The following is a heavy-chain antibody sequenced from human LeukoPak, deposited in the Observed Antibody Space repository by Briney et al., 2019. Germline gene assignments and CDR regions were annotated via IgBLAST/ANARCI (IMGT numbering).Heavy chain of an antibody. D-gene: IGHD3-22*01. Sequence: ASVKVSCKASGYTFTGYYMHWVRQAPGQGLEWMGWINPNSGGTNYAQKFQGWVTMTRDTSISTAYMELSRLRSDDTAVYYCAREYYYDSSGSYYFDYWGQGTLVTVSS. CDR1: GYTFTGYY. CDR3: AREYYYDSSGSYYFDY. V-gene: IGHV1-2*04. CDR2: INPNSGGT. J-gene: IGHJ4*02.